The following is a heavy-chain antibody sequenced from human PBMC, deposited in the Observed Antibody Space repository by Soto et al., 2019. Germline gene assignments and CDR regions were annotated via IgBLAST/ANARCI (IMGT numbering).Heavy chain of an antibody. J-gene: IGHJ6*03. CDR2: INHSGST. V-gene: IGHV4-34*01. Sequence: SETLSLTCAVYGGSFSGYYWSWIRQPPGKGLEWIGEINHSGSTNYNPSLKSRVTISVDTSKNQFSLKLSSVTAADTAVYYCARILGYCSSTSCEENYYYYMDVWGKGTTVTVSS. CDR3: ARILGYCSSTSCEENYYYYMDV. D-gene: IGHD2-2*01. CDR1: GGSFSGYY.